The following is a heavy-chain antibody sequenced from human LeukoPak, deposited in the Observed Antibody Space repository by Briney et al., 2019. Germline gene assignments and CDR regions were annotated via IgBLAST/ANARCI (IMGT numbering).Heavy chain of an antibody. J-gene: IGHJ6*02. CDR1: GFTFSGYA. Sequence: GGSLRLSCAASGFTFSGYAISWVRQAPGKGLEWVSSISGSGGSTYYADSVKGRFTISRDNSKNTLYLQMNSLRAEDTAVYYCAKDTAMAPDYGMDVWGQGTTVTVSS. V-gene: IGHV3-23*01. D-gene: IGHD5-18*01. CDR2: ISGSGGST. CDR3: AKDTAMAPDYGMDV.